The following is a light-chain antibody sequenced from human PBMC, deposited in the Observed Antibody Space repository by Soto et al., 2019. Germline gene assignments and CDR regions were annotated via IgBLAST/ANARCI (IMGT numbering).Light chain of an antibody. CDR3: MQGLQTDPYT. J-gene: IGKJ2*01. Sequence: DIVMTQSPLSLPVTPGEPASISCRSSQSLLHSNGFNFLDWYLQKPGQSPQLLIHLASNRASGXPXRXXGSGSGTDFTLKIIRVEAEDVGVYYCMQGLQTDPYTFGQGTKLEL. CDR2: LAS. V-gene: IGKV2-28*01. CDR1: QSLLHSNGFNF.